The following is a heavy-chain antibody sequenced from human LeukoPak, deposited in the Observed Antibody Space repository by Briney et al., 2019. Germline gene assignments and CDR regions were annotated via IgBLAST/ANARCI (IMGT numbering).Heavy chain of an antibody. CDR3: AREGFVAMSH. CDR1: GYTFTSYA. CDR2: INTNTGNP. D-gene: IGHD2-2*01. V-gene: IGHV7-4-1*02. Sequence: GASVKVSCKASGYTFTSYAMNRVRQAPGQGPEWMGWINTNTGNPTYAQGFTGRFVFSLDTSVSTTYLQISSLKAEDTAVYYCAREGFVAMSHWGQGTLVTVSS. J-gene: IGHJ4*02.